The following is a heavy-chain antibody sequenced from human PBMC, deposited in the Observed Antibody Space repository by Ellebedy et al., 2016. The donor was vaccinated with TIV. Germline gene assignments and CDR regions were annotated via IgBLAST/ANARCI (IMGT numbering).Heavy chain of an antibody. CDR1: GFTFSSYG. J-gene: IGHJ4*02. Sequence: GESLKISCAASGFTFSSYGMHWVRQAPGKGLEWISYISTSGSLIYYADSVKGRFTISRDNAKNSVYLQIDSLRAEDTAVYYCAASEYMSGWSAIDYWGQGTLVTVSS. CDR3: AASEYMSGWSAIDY. V-gene: IGHV3-48*04. D-gene: IGHD6-19*01. CDR2: ISTSGSLI.